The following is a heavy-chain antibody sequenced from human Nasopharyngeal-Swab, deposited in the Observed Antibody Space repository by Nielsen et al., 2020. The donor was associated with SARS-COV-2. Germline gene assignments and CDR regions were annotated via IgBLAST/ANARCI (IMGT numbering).Heavy chain of an antibody. Sequence: GGSLRLSCAASGFTFSSYTMNWVRQAPGKGLEWVSAISGSGGSTYYADSVKGRFTISRDNSKNTLYLQMNNLRAEDTAVYYCAKTASSSLYWYFDLWGRGTLVTVSS. D-gene: IGHD6-6*01. CDR3: AKTASSSLYWYFDL. V-gene: IGHV3-23*01. CDR2: ISGSGGST. CDR1: GFTFSSYT. J-gene: IGHJ2*01.